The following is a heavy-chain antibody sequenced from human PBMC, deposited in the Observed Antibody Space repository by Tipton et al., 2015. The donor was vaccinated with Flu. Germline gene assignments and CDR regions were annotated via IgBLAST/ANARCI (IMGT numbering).Heavy chain of an antibody. J-gene: IGHJ4*02. V-gene: IGHV4-39*01. CDR1: SGSIRSTNYF. D-gene: IGHD3-10*02. CDR3: ARLSYYDVDLKNFYFDY. CDR2: IYPSGTT. Sequence: LRLSCTVSSGSIRSTNYFCAWIRQPPGKRLELIGSIYPSGTTYYNPSLRSRVTISVDTSKSQFSLMLRSVTAADTAVYYCARLSYYDVDLKNFYFDYWGQGALVTVSS.